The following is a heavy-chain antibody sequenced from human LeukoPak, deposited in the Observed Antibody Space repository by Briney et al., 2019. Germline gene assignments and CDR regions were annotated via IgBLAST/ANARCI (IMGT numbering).Heavy chain of an antibody. D-gene: IGHD6-13*01. J-gene: IGHJ3*02. CDR1: GFTFHDYA. V-gene: IGHV3-43*02. Sequence: GGSLRLSCVASGFTFHDYAMSWVRQVPGKGLEWVSLISGDGGSASYAGSVKGRFTISRDNSKNSLYLQMNSLRTEDTAFYYCAKDWPSEWQQLPDYDAVDIWGQGMMVTVSS. CDR2: ISGDGGSA. CDR3: AKDWPSEWQQLPDYDAVDI.